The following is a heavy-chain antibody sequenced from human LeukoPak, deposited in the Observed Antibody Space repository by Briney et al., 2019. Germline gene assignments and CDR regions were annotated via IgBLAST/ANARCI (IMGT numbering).Heavy chain of an antibody. Sequence: SVKVSCKASGGTFSSYAISWVRQAPGQGLEWMGRIIPILGIANYAQKFQGRVTITADKSTSTAYMELSSLRSEDTAVYYCVRSLSGYAFTYFDYWGQGTLVTVSS. CDR1: GGTFSSYA. D-gene: IGHD5-12*01. CDR2: IIPILGIA. J-gene: IGHJ4*02. CDR3: VRSLSGYAFTYFDY. V-gene: IGHV1-69*04.